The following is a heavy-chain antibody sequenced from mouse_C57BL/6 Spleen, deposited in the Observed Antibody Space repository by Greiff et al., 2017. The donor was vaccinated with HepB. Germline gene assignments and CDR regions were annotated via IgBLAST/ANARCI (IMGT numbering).Heavy chain of an antibody. CDR1: GYTFTSYW. V-gene: IGHV1-52*01. CDR2: IDPSDSET. D-gene: IGHD1-1*01. J-gene: IGHJ2*01. CDR3: ARPYYGSSYGFDY. Sequence: QVQLQQPGAELVRPGSSVKLSCKASGYTFTSYWMHWVKQRPIQGLEWIGNIDPSDSETHYNQKFKDKATLTVDKSSSTAYMQLSSLTSEDSAVYYCARPYYGSSYGFDYWGQGTTLTVSS.